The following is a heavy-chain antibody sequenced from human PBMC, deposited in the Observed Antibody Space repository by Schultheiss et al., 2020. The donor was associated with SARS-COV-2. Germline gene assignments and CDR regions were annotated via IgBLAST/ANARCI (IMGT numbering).Heavy chain of an antibody. CDR3: VSEFDYRGYEQHGMDV. CDR1: GYTFTDYF. Sequence: ASVKVSCKASGYTFTDYFMHWVRQAPGEGLEWMAWINPKSGGTNYAQKFQGRVTVTRDTSISTASMELSNLRSDDTAVYYCVSEFDYRGYEQHGMDVWGQGTAVTVSS. J-gene: IGHJ6*02. CDR2: INPKSGGT. D-gene: IGHD5-12*01. V-gene: IGHV1-2*02.